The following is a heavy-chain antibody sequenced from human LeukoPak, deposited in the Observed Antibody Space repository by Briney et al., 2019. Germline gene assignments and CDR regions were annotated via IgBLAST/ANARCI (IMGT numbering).Heavy chain of an antibody. CDR3: ARVIVGGSYSLFDY. D-gene: IGHD1-26*01. CDR1: GFTFSSYT. J-gene: IGHJ4*02. Sequence: GGSLRLSCAASGFTFSSYTMNWVRQPPGKGLEWVANIKQDGSEKYYVDSVKGRFTISRDNAKNSLYLQMNSLRAEDTAVYYCARVIVGGSYSLFDYWGQGTLVTVSS. V-gene: IGHV3-7*01. CDR2: IKQDGSEK.